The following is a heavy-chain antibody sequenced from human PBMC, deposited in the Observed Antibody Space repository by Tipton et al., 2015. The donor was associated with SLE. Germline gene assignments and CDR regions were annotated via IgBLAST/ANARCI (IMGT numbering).Heavy chain of an antibody. J-gene: IGHJ4*02. CDR1: GGSFSGYY. V-gene: IGHV4-34*01. CDR3: ARAAFPHYYGSGSYYHY. CDR2: IYYSGST. D-gene: IGHD3-10*01. Sequence: TLSLTCAVYGGSFSGYYWSWIRQPPGKGLEWIGSIYYSGSTYYNPSLKSRVTISVDTSKNQFSLKLSSVTAADTAVYYCARAAFPHYYGSGSYYHYWGQGTRVTVSS.